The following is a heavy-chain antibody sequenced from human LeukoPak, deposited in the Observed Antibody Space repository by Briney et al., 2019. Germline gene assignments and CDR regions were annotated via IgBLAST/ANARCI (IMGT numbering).Heavy chain of an antibody. J-gene: IGHJ6*03. CDR2: VSYDGGNK. V-gene: IGHV3-30*01. CDR1: GFTFSSYA. D-gene: IGHD1-26*01. Sequence: PGGSLRLSCAASGFTFSSYAMHWVSQAPGNGIEWVAVVSYDGGNKYYADSVKGRFTISRDNSKNTLYLQMNSLRAEDTAVYYCAKSGSSTYYYYYYMDVWGKGTTVTVSS. CDR3: AKSGSSTYYYYYYMDV.